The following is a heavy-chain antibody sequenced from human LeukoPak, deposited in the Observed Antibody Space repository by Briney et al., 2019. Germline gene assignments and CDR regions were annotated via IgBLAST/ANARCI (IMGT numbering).Heavy chain of an antibody. CDR2: ISWNSGSI. CDR1: GFTFDDYA. Sequence: GRSLRLSCAASGFTFDDYAVHWVRQAPGKGLEWVSGISWNSGSIGYADSVKGRFTISRDNAKNSLYLQMNSLRAEDTALYYRAKDICPYYYDSSGYYWGLDYWGQGTLVTVSS. CDR3: AKDICPYYYDSSGYYWGLDY. D-gene: IGHD3-22*01. J-gene: IGHJ4*02. V-gene: IGHV3-9*01.